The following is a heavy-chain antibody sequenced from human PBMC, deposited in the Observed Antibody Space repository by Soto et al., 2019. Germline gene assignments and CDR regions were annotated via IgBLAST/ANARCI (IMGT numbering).Heavy chain of an antibody. CDR2: IYWDDDK. D-gene: IGHD2-15*01. CDR1: GFSHSTSGVG. V-gene: IGHV2-5*02. Sequence: QITLKESGPTLVKPTQTLTLTCTFSGFSHSTSGVGVGWIRQPPGKALEWLALIYWDDDKRYSPSPKSRLTITKDTSKNQVVLTMTNMDPVDTATYYCAHRRAYCSGGTCYSIWFDPWGQGTLVTVSS. CDR3: AHRRAYCSGGTCYSIWFDP. J-gene: IGHJ5*02.